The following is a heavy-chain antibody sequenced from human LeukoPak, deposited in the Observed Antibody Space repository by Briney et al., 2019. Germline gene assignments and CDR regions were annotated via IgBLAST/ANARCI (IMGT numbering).Heavy chain of an antibody. D-gene: IGHD6-19*01. J-gene: IGHJ5*02. V-gene: IGHV3-33*01. Sequence: GRSLRLSCAASGFTFSSYGMHWVRQAPGKGLEWVAVIWYDGSNKYYADSVKGRFTISRDNSKNTLYLQMNSLRAEDTAVYYCAGDISSGWYTWFDPWGQGTLVTVSS. CDR3: AGDISSGWYTWFDP. CDR1: GFTFSSYG. CDR2: IWYDGSNK.